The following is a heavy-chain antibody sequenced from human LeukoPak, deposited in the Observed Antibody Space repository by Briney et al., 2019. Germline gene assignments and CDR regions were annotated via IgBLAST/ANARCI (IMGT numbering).Heavy chain of an antibody. D-gene: IGHD6-19*01. Sequence: GASAKVSCKASGYTFPTYGITWVRQAPGQGLEWMGWISPYNHNTKYAPKLQGRLTMTTDTTTSAAYMELWSLGPDDTAVYYCARDVTSLISVAGHWGQGTLVTVSS. CDR2: ISPYNHNT. V-gene: IGHV1-18*01. J-gene: IGHJ4*02. CDR3: ARDVTSLISVAGH. CDR1: GYTFPTYG.